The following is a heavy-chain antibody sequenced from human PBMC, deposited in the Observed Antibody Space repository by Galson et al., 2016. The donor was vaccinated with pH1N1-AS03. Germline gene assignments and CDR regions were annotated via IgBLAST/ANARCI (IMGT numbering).Heavy chain of an antibody. CDR3: AKVQRLGGDRDY. Sequence: SLRLSCPASGFSFSDYGMHWVRQAPGKGPEWITIIRYDGSKKYADSVHGRFTITRDNSKNTLYLQMNNLRIEDTATYYCAKVQRLGGDRDYWGQGTLVTVSS. V-gene: IGHV3-30*02. CDR1: GFSFSDYG. D-gene: IGHD1-14*01. J-gene: IGHJ4*02. CDR2: IRYDGSKK.